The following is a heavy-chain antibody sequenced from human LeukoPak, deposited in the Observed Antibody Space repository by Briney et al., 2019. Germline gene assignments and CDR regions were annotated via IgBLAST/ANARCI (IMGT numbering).Heavy chain of an antibody. CDR2: IDSSGST. V-gene: IGHV4-4*07. CDR1: GGSIRTYY. J-gene: IGHJ4*02. Sequence: SETLSLTCSVSGGSIRTYYWNWIRQPAGKGLEWIGRIDSSGSTTYSPSLRGRVTMSVDSSKSQISLNLNSVTAADTAIYYCARSPLSSSGWYRADYWGQGTLVTVSS. CDR3: ARSPLSSSGWYRADY. D-gene: IGHD6-19*01.